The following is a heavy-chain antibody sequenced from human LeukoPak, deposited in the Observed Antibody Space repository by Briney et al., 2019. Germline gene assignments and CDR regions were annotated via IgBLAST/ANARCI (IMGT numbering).Heavy chain of an antibody. Sequence: GGSLRLSCAASGFTFSSYSMNWVRQAPGKGLEWVSSISSSSSYIYYADSVEGRFTISRDNAKNSLYLQMNSLRAEDTAVYYCARDARGYSYYDYWGQGTLVTVSS. CDR2: ISSSSSYI. V-gene: IGHV3-21*01. D-gene: IGHD5-18*01. CDR3: ARDARGYSYYDY. J-gene: IGHJ4*02. CDR1: GFTFSSYS.